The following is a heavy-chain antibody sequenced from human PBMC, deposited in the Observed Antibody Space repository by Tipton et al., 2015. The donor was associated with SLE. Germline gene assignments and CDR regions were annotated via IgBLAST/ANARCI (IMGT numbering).Heavy chain of an antibody. CDR2: IYYSGST. V-gene: IGHV4-59*01. CDR3: ARAPGQLWPWDY. D-gene: IGHD5-18*01. Sequence: TLSLTCTVSGGSISSYYWSWIRQPPGKGLEWIGYIYYSGSTNYNPSLKSRVTIPVDTPKNQFSLKLSSVTAADTAVYYCARAPGQLWPWDYWGQGTLVTVSS. CDR1: GGSISSYY. J-gene: IGHJ4*02.